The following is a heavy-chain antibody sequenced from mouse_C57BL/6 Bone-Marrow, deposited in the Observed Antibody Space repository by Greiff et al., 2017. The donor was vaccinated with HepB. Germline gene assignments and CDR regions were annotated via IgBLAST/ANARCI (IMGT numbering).Heavy chain of an antibody. CDR1: GFTFSSYA. Sequence: EVQLVESGGGLVKPGGSLKLSCAASGFTFSSYAMSWVRQTPEKRLEWVATISDGGSYTYYPDNVKGRVTISRDNAKNNLYLQMSHLKSEDTAMYYCARGGRWLLPYAMDYWGQGTSVTVSS. CDR2: ISDGGSYT. D-gene: IGHD2-3*01. V-gene: IGHV5-4*01. CDR3: ARGGRWLLPYAMDY. J-gene: IGHJ4*01.